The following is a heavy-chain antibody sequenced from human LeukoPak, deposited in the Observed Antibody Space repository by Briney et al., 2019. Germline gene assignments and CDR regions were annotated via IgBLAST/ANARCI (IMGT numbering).Heavy chain of an antibody. D-gene: IGHD3-9*01. CDR1: GGTFSSYA. V-gene: IGHV1-69*05. J-gene: IGHJ2*01. CDR2: IIPIFGTA. CDR3: ARDSYSDILTGYELGGVNYWYFDL. Sequence: ASVKVSCKASGGTFSSYAISWVRQAPGQGLEWMGRIIPIFGTANYAQKFQGRVTITTGESTSTAHMRRESLRSEDTAVYYCARDSYSDILTGYELGGVNYWYFDLWGRGTLVTVSS.